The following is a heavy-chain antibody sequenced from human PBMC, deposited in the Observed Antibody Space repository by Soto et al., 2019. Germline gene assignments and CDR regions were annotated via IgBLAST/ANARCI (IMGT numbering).Heavy chain of an antibody. CDR3: ASRNYYDSSGYYYWYSFDF. D-gene: IGHD3-22*01. Sequence: GSLRLSCAASGFTFSNYAMSWVRQAPGKGLEWVSAISGSGGSTYYADSVKGRFTISRDNSKNTLYLQMNSLGAEDTAVYYCASRNYYDSSGYYYWYSFDFWGQGTLVNLAS. J-gene: IGHJ4*02. V-gene: IGHV3-23*01. CDR1: GFTFSNYA. CDR2: ISGSGGST.